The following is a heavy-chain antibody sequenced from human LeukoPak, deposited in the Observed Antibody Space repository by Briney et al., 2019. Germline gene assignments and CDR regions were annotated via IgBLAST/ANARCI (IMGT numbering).Heavy chain of an antibody. J-gene: IGHJ2*01. V-gene: IGHV4-4*09. CDR1: GGSVSSFH. D-gene: IGHD1-26*01. Sequence: PSETLSLTCKVSGGSVSSFHWSWIRQPPGKGLEWIGGIHLSGYTNYSPSLKSRVTISLDTSKNHFSLKLSSVTVADTAVYYCARDRLGATGHWRIDVWGRGTLVIVSS. CDR2: IHLSGYT. CDR3: ARDRLGATGHWRIDV.